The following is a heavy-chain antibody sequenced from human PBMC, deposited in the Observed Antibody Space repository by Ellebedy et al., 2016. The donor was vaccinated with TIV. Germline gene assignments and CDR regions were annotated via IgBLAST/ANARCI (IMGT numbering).Heavy chain of an antibody. CDR3: ARPSHGGIIHY. CDR2: IYSSGST. Sequence: MPSETLSLTCTVSGDSITTSGYHWGWVRQPPGKGLEWIGSIYSSGSTYYNPSLSSRVTISVDTSKSQFSLRPNSVTAADTAVYFCARPSHGGIIHYWGQGSLVTVSS. D-gene: IGHD1-14*01. V-gene: IGHV4-39*01. CDR1: GDSITTSGYH. J-gene: IGHJ4*02.